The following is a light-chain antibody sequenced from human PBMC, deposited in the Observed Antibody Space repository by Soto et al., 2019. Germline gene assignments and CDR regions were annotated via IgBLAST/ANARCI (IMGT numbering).Light chain of an antibody. CDR3: NSYTSTTPYV. CDR2: EVS. Sequence: QSALTQPASVSGSPGQSITISCTGTSSDVGGYNYVSWYQQHPGTAPKLMIYEVSNRPSGISDRFSGSKSGNTASLTISVLQAEDEADYYCNSYTSTTPYVFGTGTKLTVL. CDR1: SSDVGGYNY. V-gene: IGLV2-14*01. J-gene: IGLJ1*01.